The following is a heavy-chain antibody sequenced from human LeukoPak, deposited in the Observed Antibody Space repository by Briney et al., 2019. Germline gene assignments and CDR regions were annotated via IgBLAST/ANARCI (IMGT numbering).Heavy chain of an antibody. V-gene: IGHV4-4*07. CDR1: GGSISPYY. CDR3: ARGWLAVNWFDP. Sequence: PSETLSLTCTVSGGSISPYYWNWIRQPAGKGLDWIGRISTSGSTNYNPSLKGRVTISVDTSKNQFSLKLSSVTAADTAVYYCARGWLAVNWFDPWGQGTLVTVSS. CDR2: ISTSGST. J-gene: IGHJ5*02. D-gene: IGHD6-19*01.